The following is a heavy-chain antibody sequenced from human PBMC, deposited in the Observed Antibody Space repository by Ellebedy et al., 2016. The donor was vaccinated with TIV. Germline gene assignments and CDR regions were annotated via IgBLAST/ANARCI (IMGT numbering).Heavy chain of an antibody. Sequence: PGGSLRLSCAASGFPFDNYAMSWVRQAPGKGLEWVSAISGSGGSTYYAAFVQGRLTISRDNSKNTLFLQMNSLRAEDAAVYYCAKVQMVREYYYYGMDVWGQGTTVTVSS. V-gene: IGHV3-23*01. CDR1: GFPFDNYA. CDR3: AKVQMVREYYYYGMDV. J-gene: IGHJ6*02. D-gene: IGHD3-10*01. CDR2: ISGSGGST.